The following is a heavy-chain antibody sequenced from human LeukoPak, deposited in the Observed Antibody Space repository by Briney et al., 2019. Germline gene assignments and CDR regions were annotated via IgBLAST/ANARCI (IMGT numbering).Heavy chain of an antibody. J-gene: IGHJ2*01. Sequence: SETLSLTCTVSGGSISSYYWSWLRQPPGKGLDWIGYVYYSGSTNYNPSLTTRVTISVDTSKNQFALTLGSLSAPDTPVYVCLGDREVRGWYFDLWGRGAIVTVSS. CDR1: GGSISSYY. V-gene: IGHV4-59*08. CDR2: VYYSGST. D-gene: IGHD3-10*01. CDR3: LGDREVRGWYFDL.